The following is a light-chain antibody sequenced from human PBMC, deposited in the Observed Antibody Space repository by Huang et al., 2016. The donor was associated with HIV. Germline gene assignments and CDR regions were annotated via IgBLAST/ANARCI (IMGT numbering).Light chain of an antibody. CDR3: QQYNNWPPWT. CDR2: GAS. V-gene: IGKV3-15*01. J-gene: IGKJ1*01. Sequence: EIVMTQSPATLSVSPGERATRSCRASQSVTSNLAWYQQKPGQAPRRLISGASTRATGIPARFSGSGAGTEFTLTISSLQSEDFAVYYCQQYNNWPPWTFGQGTKVEIK. CDR1: QSVTSN.